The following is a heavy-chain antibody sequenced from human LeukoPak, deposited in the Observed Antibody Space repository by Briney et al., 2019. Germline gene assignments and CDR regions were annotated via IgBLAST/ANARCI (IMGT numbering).Heavy chain of an antibody. V-gene: IGHV6-1*01. CDR1: GDGVSRNSAA. CDR3: ARSAAAGQGWFDP. J-gene: IGHJ5*02. D-gene: IGHD6-13*01. CDR2: TYYRSKWYN. Sequence: SQTLSLTCALSGDGVSRNSAAWKWIRQSPSRGLEWLGRTYYRSKWYNDYAVSVKSRITIHPDTSKNQFSLQLNSVTPEDTAVYYCARSAAAGQGWFDPWGQGTLVSVSS.